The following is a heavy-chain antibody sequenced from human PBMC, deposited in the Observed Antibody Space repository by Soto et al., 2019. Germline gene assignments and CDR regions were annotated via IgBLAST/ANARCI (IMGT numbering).Heavy chain of an antibody. D-gene: IGHD2-15*01. J-gene: IGHJ4*02. CDR2: ISGSGGST. CDR3: AKISCSGGSCYTPLDHFDY. Sequence: EVQLLESGGGLVQPGGSLRLSCAASGFTFSSYAMSWVRQAPGKGLEWVSAISGSGGSTYYADSVKGRFTISRDNSKNTLYLQMNSLRAEDTAVYYCAKISCSGGSCYTPLDHFDYWGQGTLVTVSS. CDR1: GFTFSSYA. V-gene: IGHV3-23*01.